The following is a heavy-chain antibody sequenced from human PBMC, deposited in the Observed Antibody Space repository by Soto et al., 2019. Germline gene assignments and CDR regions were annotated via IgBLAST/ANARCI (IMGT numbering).Heavy chain of an antibody. CDR2: ISGSGGST. Sequence: GGSLRLSCAASGFTFSSYAMSWVRQAPGKGLEWVSAISGSGGSTYYADSVKGRFTISRDNSKNTLYLQMNSLRAEDTAVYYCAKDHGPPMIVVVITSVSSAFDIWGQGTMVTVSS. V-gene: IGHV3-23*01. CDR3: AKDHGPPMIVVVITSVSSAFDI. D-gene: IGHD3-22*01. CDR1: GFTFSSYA. J-gene: IGHJ3*02.